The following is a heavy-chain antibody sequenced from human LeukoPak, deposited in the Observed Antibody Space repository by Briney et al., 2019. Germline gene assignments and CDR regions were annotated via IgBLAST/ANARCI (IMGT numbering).Heavy chain of an antibody. V-gene: IGHV1-18*01. D-gene: IGHD6-13*01. Sequence: GASVKVSCKVSGYTLTELSMHWVRQAPGQGLEWMGWINTYNGNTNYAQKLQGRVTLTTDTSTSTAYMELRSLRSDDTAVYYCARPKRAAAAGTGNWFDPWSQGTLVTVSS. CDR3: ARPKRAAAAGTGNWFDP. J-gene: IGHJ5*02. CDR1: GYTLTELS. CDR2: INTYNGNT.